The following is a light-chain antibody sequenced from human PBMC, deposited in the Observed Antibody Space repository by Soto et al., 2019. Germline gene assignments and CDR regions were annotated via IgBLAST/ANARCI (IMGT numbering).Light chain of an antibody. Sequence: TQMTPSPSTLPAPVSDTVSLSYRATQGISSYFAWYQQKPGRAPKLLIYAASSLQSGVPSRFSGSGSGTDFTLTISCLQSEDFATYYCQQYYSYPRTFGQGTKVDIK. V-gene: IGKV1-8*01. CDR3: QQYYSYPRT. J-gene: IGKJ1*01. CDR2: AAS. CDR1: QGISSY.